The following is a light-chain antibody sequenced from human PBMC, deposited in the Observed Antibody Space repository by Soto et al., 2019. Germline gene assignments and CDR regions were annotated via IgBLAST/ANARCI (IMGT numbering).Light chain of an antibody. V-gene: IGKV1-5*01. Sequence: DIQMTQSPSTLPASIGDRVTITCRASQSLSSALAWYQQNPGKAPKLLIHDASSLESGVPSRFSGSGSGTEFTLTISSLQPDDFATYYCQQYKSYPLTFGGGTKVEIK. CDR2: DAS. CDR3: QQYKSYPLT. CDR1: QSLSSA. J-gene: IGKJ4*01.